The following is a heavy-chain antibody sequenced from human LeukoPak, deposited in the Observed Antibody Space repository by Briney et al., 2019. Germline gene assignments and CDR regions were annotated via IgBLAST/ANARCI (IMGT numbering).Heavy chain of an antibody. CDR2: IYPGDSDT. CDR1: GYSFTSYW. CDR3: ARLGDIVVVPAAPFDY. J-gene: IGHJ4*02. Sequence: RGESLKISCKGSGYSFTSYWIGWARQMPGKGLEWMGIIYPGDSDTRYSPSFQGQVTISADKSISTAYLQWSSLKASGTAMYYCARLGDIVVVPAAPFDYWGQGTLVTVSS. V-gene: IGHV5-51*01. D-gene: IGHD2-2*01.